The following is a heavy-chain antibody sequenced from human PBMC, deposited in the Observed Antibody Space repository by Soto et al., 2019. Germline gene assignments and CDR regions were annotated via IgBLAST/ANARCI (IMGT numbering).Heavy chain of an antibody. CDR2: IYTSGST. V-gene: IGHV4-4*07. CDR1: GGSISSYY. Sequence: SETLSLTCTVSGGSISSYYWSWIRQPAGKGLEWIGRIYTSGSTNYNPSLKSRVTMSVDTSKNQFSLKLSSVTAADTAVYYCARDHQYCSSTSCLGWFDPWGQGTLVPVSS. J-gene: IGHJ5*02. CDR3: ARDHQYCSSTSCLGWFDP. D-gene: IGHD2-2*01.